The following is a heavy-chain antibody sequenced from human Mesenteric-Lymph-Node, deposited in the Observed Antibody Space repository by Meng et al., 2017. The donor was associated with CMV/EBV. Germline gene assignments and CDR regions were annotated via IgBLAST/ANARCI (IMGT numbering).Heavy chain of an antibody. V-gene: IGHV3-23*01. Sequence: GGSLRLSCEASGFTFSAYSMNWVRQAPGKGLEWVSGISGSGGSTNYADSVKGRFTISRDNLKNTLYLQVNRLRAEDTAIYFCAKVGAGSSYNYYSMDVWGQGTTVTVSS. CDR3: AKVGAGSSYNYYSMDV. J-gene: IGHJ6*02. D-gene: IGHD1-1*01. CDR2: ISGSGGST. CDR1: GFTFSAYS.